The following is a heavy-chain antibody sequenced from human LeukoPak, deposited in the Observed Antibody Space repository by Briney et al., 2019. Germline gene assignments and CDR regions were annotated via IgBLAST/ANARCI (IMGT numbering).Heavy chain of an antibody. D-gene: IGHD6-13*01. V-gene: IGHV7-4-1*02. CDR1: GYTFTSYA. Sequence: ASVKVSCKASGYTFTSYAMNWVRQAPGQGLEWMGWINTNTGNPTYAQGFTGRFVFSLDTSFSTAYLQISSLKAEDTAVYYCAREGAAAGTWFAFDIWGQGTMVTVSS. J-gene: IGHJ3*02. CDR3: AREGAAAGTWFAFDI. CDR2: INTNTGNP.